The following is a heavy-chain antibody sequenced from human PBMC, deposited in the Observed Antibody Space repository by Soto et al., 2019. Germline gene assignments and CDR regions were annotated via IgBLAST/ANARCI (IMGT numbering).Heavy chain of an antibody. J-gene: IGHJ3*02. CDR2: IIPILGIA. D-gene: IGHD6-13*01. Sequence: SVKVSCKASGGTFSSYTISWVRQAPGQGLEWMGRIIPILGIANYAQKFQGRVTITADKSTSTAYMELSSLRSEDTAVYYCARELLAAAPAGAFDIWGQGTMVTVSS. CDR1: GGTFSSYT. V-gene: IGHV1-69*04. CDR3: ARELLAAAPAGAFDI.